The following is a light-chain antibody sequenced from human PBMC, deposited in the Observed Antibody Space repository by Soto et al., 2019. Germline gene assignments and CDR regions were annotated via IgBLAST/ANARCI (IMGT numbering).Light chain of an antibody. CDR2: DAS. V-gene: IGKV3-20*01. CDR3: QQYGSSPGT. Sequence: EIVLTQSPGTLSLSPGERATLSCRASQSVSSYLAWYQQKPGQAPRLLISDASSRATGIPDRFSGSGSGTDFTLTISRLEPEDFAVYYCQQYGSSPGTFGGGTKVEIK. J-gene: IGKJ4*01. CDR1: QSVSSY.